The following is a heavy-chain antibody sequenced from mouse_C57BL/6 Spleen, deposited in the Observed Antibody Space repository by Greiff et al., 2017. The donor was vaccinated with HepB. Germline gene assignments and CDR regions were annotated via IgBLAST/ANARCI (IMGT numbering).Heavy chain of an antibody. V-gene: IGHV1-59*01. CDR3: ARRTDGSTYFDY. Sequence: QVQLQQPGAELVRPGPSVKLSCKASGYTFTSYWMHWVKQRPGQGLEWIGVIDPSDSYTNYNQKFKGKATLTVDTSSSTAYMQLSSLTSEDSAVYYCARRTDGSTYFDYWGQGTTLTVSS. CDR1: GYTFTSYW. CDR2: IDPSDSYT. J-gene: IGHJ2*01. D-gene: IGHD1-1*01.